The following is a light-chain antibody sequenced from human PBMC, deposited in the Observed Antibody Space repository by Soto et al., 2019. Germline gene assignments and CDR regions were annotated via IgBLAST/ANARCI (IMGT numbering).Light chain of an antibody. CDR2: EVS. V-gene: IGLV2-14*02. CDR3: TSYTFTSTPDV. Sequence: QSALTQPASVSGSPGQSITISCTGTSSNVGSYKLVSWYQQHPGKAPKLMIFEVSNRPSGVSNRFSGSKSGNTASLTISGLQAEDEADYYCTSYTFTSTPDVFGTGTKLTVL. J-gene: IGLJ1*01. CDR1: SSNVGSYKL.